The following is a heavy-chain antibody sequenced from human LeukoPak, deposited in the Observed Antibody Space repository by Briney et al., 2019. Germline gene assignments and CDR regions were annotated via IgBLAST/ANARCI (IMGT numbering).Heavy chain of an antibody. D-gene: IGHD3-22*01. CDR2: ISGSGGST. Sequence: PGGSLRLSCAASGFTFSSYAMSWVRQAPGKGLEWVSAISGSGGSTYYADSVKGRFTISRDNSKNTLYLQMNSLRAEDTAVYYCAKAGYYYDSSGYYISDYFDYWGQGTLVTVSS. CDR3: AKAGYYYDSSGYYISDYFDY. CDR1: GFTFSSYA. J-gene: IGHJ4*02. V-gene: IGHV3-23*01.